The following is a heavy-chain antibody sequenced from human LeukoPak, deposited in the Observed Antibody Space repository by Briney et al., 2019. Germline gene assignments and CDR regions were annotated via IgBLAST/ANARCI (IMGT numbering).Heavy chain of an antibody. Sequence: GGSLRLSCAASGFTFDNYAMSWVRQVQGKGLEGVSTIGDGAGSTYYADSVKGRLTISRDNSKNTLYLQMDSLRGEDSAVYYCAKRPHMWHSHWYFDLWGRGTLVTVSS. CDR2: IGDGAGST. CDR1: GFTFDNYA. V-gene: IGHV3-23*01. J-gene: IGHJ2*01. D-gene: IGHD2-21*01. CDR3: AKRPHMWHSHWYFDL.